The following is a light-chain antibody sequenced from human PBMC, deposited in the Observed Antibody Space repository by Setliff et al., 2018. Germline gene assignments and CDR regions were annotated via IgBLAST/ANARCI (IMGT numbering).Light chain of an antibody. CDR3: SSHTTSSTWV. J-gene: IGLJ3*02. V-gene: IGLV2-14*01. CDR1: SSDVGVYNS. CDR2: EVS. Sequence: QSVLTQPASVSGSPGQSITISCTGTSSDVGVYNSVSWYQQHPGKAPKLMIYEVSNRPSGISSRFSGSKSGNTASLTISGLQAEDEADYYCSSHTTSSTWVFGGGTKGTVL.